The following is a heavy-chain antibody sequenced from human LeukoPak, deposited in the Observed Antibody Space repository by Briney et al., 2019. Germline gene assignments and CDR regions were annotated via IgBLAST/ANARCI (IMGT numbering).Heavy chain of an antibody. CDR3: ARHRMVLRAYYYYMDV. CDR2: INHSGST. Sequence: PSETLSLTCAVYGGSFSGYYWSWIRQPPGKGLEWIGEINHSGSTNYNPSLKSRVTISVDTSKNQFSLKLSSVTAADTAVYYCARHRMVLRAYYYYMDVWGKGTTVTISS. V-gene: IGHV4-34*01. J-gene: IGHJ6*03. CDR1: GGSFSGYY. D-gene: IGHD4/OR15-4a*01.